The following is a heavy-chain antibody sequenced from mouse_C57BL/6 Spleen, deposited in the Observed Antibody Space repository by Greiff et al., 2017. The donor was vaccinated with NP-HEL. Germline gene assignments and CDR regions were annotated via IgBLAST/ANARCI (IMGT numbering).Heavy chain of an antibody. Sequence: EVQLQQSGPELVKPGASVKISCKASGYSFTGYYMNWVKQSPEKSLEWIGEINPRTGGTTYNQKFKAKATLTVDQSSSTAYMQLKSLTSEDSAIYDCAREEGDRGRAMDYWGQGTSVTVSS. V-gene: IGHV1-42*01. CDR1: GYSFTGYY. D-gene: IGHD3-3*01. J-gene: IGHJ4*01. CDR3: AREEGDRGRAMDY. CDR2: INPRTGGT.